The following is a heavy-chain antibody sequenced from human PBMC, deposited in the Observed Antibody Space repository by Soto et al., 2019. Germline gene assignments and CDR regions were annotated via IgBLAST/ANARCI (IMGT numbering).Heavy chain of an antibody. D-gene: IGHD2-8*01. CDR1: GFTFSSCS. V-gene: IGHV3-48*02. Sequence: SLRLSCASSGFTFSSCSMNWVRQAPGKGLEWVSFISGSGDTKYYADSVKGRFTISRDNAKNSLYLQMSSLRDEDTAVYYCAKYCSSDVCFDYWGQGTLVTVSS. CDR2: ISGSGDTK. CDR3: AKYCSSDVCFDY. J-gene: IGHJ4*02.